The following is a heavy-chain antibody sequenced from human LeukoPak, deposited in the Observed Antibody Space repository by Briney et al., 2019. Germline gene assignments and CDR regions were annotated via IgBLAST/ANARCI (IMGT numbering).Heavy chain of an antibody. J-gene: IGHJ6*02. CDR1: GYTFTNFD. Sequence: ASVKVSCKASGYTFTNFDINWVRQAPGQGLEWMGWMNPVSGNAGSAQKFQGRVTMTRNTSISTAYMELSSLRSEDTAVYYCARGPGCSSTSCYRRYYYYGMDVWGQGTTVTVSS. CDR2: MNPVSGNA. CDR3: ARGPGCSSTSCYRRYYYYGMDV. V-gene: IGHV1-8*01. D-gene: IGHD2-2*01.